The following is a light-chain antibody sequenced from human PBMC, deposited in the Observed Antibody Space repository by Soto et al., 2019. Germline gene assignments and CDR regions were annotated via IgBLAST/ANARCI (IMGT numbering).Light chain of an antibody. CDR2: EVS. CDR3: CSYAGSSTYV. CDR1: SSDVGGYNF. J-gene: IGLJ1*01. Sequence: QPASVSGSPGQSITISCTGTSSDVGGYNFVSWYQQRPGKAPKLLIYEVSDRPSGVSNRFSGSKSGNTASLTISGLQAEDEADYYCCSYAGSSTYVFGTGTKLTVL. V-gene: IGLV2-23*02.